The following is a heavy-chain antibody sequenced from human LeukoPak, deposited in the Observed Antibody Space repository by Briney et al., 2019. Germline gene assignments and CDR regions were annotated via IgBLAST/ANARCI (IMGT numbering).Heavy chain of an antibody. CDR3: ARIRGGNNYHFDY. CDR1: GYTFTVSY. CDR2: INPNSGGT. D-gene: IGHD1/OR15-1a*01. J-gene: IGHJ4*02. V-gene: IGHV1-2*02. Sequence: ASVKVSCTSSGYTFTVSYIHWVRQAPGQGLEWMGWINPNSGGTKYAQKFQGRVTMTRDTSPRTAYMELSRLRSDDTAVFYCARIRGGNNYHFDYWGQGTLVTVSS.